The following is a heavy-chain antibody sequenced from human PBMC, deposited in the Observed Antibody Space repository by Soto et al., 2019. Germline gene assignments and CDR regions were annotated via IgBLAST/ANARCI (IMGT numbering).Heavy chain of an antibody. J-gene: IGHJ4*02. CDR1: GFTFTNFA. Sequence: GGSLRLPCVASGFTFTNFAISWVRQAPGKGLEWVSSISGSGGSTYYADSVNGRFTISRDNSKNTLYLQMNSLRAEDTAVYYCAKDRYCTNGVCYKEGPFDYWGQGTLVTVSS. CDR3: AKDRYCTNGVCYKEGPFDY. CDR2: ISGSGGST. V-gene: IGHV3-23*01. D-gene: IGHD2-8*01.